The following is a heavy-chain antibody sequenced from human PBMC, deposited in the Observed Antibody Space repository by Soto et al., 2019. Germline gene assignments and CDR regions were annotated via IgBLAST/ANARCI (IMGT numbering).Heavy chain of an antibody. J-gene: IGHJ4*02. CDR2: IYSGGNT. D-gene: IGHD5-12*01. Sequence: GGSLRLSCAASGFTVNTNYVSWVRQAPGKGLEWVSLIYSGGNTYYADSVKGRFTISRDNSKNTLYLQMNSLRADDTAVYYCARHRGYSGLYYFDYWGQGTQVTVSS. CDR3: ARHRGYSGLYYFDY. V-gene: IGHV3-66*04. CDR1: GFTVNTNY.